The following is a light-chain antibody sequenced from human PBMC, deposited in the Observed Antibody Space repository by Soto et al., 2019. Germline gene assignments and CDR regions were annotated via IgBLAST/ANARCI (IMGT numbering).Light chain of an antibody. CDR2: GSS. V-gene: IGKV3-20*01. CDR3: HQYGSSPPYT. CDR1: QSVTNNY. Sequence: EVVLTQSTGTLSLSPGESATLSCRASQSVTNNYFAWYQQKPGQAPRLLIFGSSDRATGIPDRFSGSGSGTDFTLTISRLEPEDFAVDYCHQYGSSPPYTFGQGTKLEIK. J-gene: IGKJ2*01.